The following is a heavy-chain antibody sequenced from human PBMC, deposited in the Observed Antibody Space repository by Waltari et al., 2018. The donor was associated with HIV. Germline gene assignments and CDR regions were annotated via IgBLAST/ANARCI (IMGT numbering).Heavy chain of an antibody. CDR3: ARDRSSSWYGKDYYYFGMDV. CDR1: GFTFSRYG. Sequence: QVQVVQSGGGVVQPGRSLRLSCAGAGFTFSRYGMHWVRQAPGKGREWVALIWYDGSNKDYADSVKGRFAISRDNSKNTVYLQMNSLRAEDTAVYYCARDRSSSWYGKDYYYFGMDVWGQGTTVTVSS. D-gene: IGHD6-13*01. J-gene: IGHJ6*02. V-gene: IGHV3-33*01. CDR2: IWYDGSNK.